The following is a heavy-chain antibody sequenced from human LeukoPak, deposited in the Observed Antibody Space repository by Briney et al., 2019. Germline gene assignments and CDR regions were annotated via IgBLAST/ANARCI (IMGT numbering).Heavy chain of an antibody. CDR2: INSDGSST. Sequence: GGSLRLFCAASGFTFSSYWMHWVRQAPGKGLVWVSRINSDGSSTSYADSVKGRFTISRDNAKNTLYLQMNSLRAEDTAVYYCARYSSSCHTIDYWGQGTLVTVSS. CDR3: ARYSSSCHTIDY. J-gene: IGHJ4*02. V-gene: IGHV3-74*01. D-gene: IGHD6-13*01. CDR1: GFTFSSYW.